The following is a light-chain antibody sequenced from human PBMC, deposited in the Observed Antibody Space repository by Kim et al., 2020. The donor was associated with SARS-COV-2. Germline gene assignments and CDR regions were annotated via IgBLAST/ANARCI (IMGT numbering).Light chain of an antibody. Sequence: EIVLTQSPGTLSLSPGERATLSCRASQSVSSSYLAWYQQKPGQAPRLLIYGASSRATGIPDRFSGSGSGTDFTLTISRLEPEEFAVYYCQQYGSSPPWTFGKGTKVDIK. CDR2: GAS. CDR3: QQYGSSPPWT. J-gene: IGKJ1*01. V-gene: IGKV3-20*01. CDR1: QSVSSSY.